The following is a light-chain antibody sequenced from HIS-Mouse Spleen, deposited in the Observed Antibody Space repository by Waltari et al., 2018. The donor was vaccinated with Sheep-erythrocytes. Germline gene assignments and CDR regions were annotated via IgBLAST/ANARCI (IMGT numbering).Light chain of an antibody. V-gene: IGLV2-8*01. J-gene: IGLJ3*02. CDR3: SSYAGSNNWV. CDR2: EVI. CDR1: SSHVGGYTY. Sequence: QSALTQPPSASGSPGQSVTISCTGPSSHVGGYTYVSWYQQHPGKAPKLMIYEVIKRPSGVPDRFSGSKSGNTASLTVSGLQAEDEADYYCSSYAGSNNWVFGGGTKLTVL.